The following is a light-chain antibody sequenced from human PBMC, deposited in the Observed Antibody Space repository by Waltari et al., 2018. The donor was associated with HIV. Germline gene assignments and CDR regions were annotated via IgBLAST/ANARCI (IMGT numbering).Light chain of an antibody. Sequence: VLTQSPATLSLSPGETATLSCRASDRVDVTSLSWYQQKPGQAPRLLIYGASTRVSGIPPRFSGSGSGTDFTLTISSLYPEDFAVYYCQQDYNLPGTFGQGTSVEIK. CDR3: QQDYNLPGT. V-gene: IGKV3D-7*01. CDR1: DRVDVTS. J-gene: IGKJ1*01. CDR2: GAS.